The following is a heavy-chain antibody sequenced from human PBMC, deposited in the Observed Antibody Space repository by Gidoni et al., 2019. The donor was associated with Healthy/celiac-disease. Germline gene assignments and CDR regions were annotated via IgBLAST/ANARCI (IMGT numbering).Heavy chain of an antibody. CDR1: GGSFSGYY. J-gene: IGHJ5*02. CDR3: ARGYSPPQARTKGRPGSNWFDP. V-gene: IGHV4-34*01. Sequence: QVQLQQWGAGLLRPSETLSLTGAVYGGSFSGYYWRWIRQPPGKGLEWIGEINHSGSTNYNPALKSRVTISVDTSKNQFSLKLSSVTAADTAVYYCARGYSPPQARTKGRPGSNWFDPWGQGTLVTVSS. D-gene: IGHD2-8*01. CDR2: INHSGST.